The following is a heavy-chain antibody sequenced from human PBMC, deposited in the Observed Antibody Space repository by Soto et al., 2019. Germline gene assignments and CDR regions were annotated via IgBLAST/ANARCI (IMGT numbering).Heavy chain of an antibody. D-gene: IGHD3-22*01. CDR2: ISYDGSNK. CDR1: GFTFSSYA. J-gene: IGHJ6*02. CDR3: ARNYETMIVVVIRYYYGMDV. Sequence: GGSLRLSCAASGFTFSSYAMHWVRQAPGKGLEWVAVISYDGSNKYYADSVKGRFTISRDNSKNTLYLQMNSLRAEDTAVYYCARNYETMIVVVIRYYYGMDVWGQGTTVTVSS. V-gene: IGHV3-30-3*01.